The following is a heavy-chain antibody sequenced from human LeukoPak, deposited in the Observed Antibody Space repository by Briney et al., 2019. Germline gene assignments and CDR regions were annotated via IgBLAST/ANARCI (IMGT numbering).Heavy chain of an antibody. CDR1: GYTFTSYG. V-gene: IGHV1-18*01. CDR3: ARVPRPRIAAAGTGKNWFDP. Sequence: ASVKVSCKASGYTFTSYGISWVRQAPGQGLEWMGWISAYNDNTNYAQKLQGRVTMTTDTSTSTAYMELRSLRSDDTAVYYCARVPRPRIAAAGTGKNWFDPWGQGTLVTVSS. D-gene: IGHD6-13*01. J-gene: IGHJ5*02. CDR2: ISAYNDNT.